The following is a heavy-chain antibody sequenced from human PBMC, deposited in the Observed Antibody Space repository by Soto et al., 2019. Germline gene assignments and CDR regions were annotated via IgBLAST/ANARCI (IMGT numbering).Heavy chain of an antibody. CDR3: AKGPHGDYVH. Sequence: SVKVSATASGFTFTSSAVHWVRQARGQRLEWIGWIVVGSGNTNYAQKFQERVTITRDMSTSTAYMELSSLRSEDTAVYYCAKGPHGDYVHWGQGTLVTVSS. D-gene: IGHD4-17*01. V-gene: IGHV1-58*01. CDR1: GFTFTSSA. CDR2: IVVGSGNT. J-gene: IGHJ4*02.